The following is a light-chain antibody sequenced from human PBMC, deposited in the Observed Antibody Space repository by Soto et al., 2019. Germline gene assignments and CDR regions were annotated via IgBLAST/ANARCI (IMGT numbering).Light chain of an antibody. CDR2: EVN. J-gene: IGLJ3*02. Sequence: QSALTQPASVSGSPGKSITISCTGSNSDVGAYNYVSWYQQHPGKAPKLMIYEVNDRPSGVSNRFSGSKSGNTASLTISGLQAEDEADYYCCSYTSNNTWVFGGGTKLTVL. CDR3: CSYTSNNTWV. V-gene: IGLV2-14*01. CDR1: NSDVGAYNY.